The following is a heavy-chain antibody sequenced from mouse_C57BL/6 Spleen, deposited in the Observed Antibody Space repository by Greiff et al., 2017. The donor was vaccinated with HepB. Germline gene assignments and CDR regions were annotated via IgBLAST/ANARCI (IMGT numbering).Heavy chain of an antibody. Sequence: EVKVEESGPGLVKPSQSLSLTCSVTGYSITSGYYWNWIRQFPGNKLEWMGYISYDGSNNYNPSLKNRISITRDTSKNQFFLKLNSVTTEDTATYYCARDRHYYGSSYGFAYWGQGTLVTVSA. J-gene: IGHJ3*01. V-gene: IGHV3-6*01. CDR2: ISYDGSN. CDR3: ARDRHYYGSSYGFAY. D-gene: IGHD1-1*01. CDR1: GYSITSGYY.